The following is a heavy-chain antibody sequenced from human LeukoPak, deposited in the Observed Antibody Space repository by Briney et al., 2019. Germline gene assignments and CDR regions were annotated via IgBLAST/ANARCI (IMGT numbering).Heavy chain of an antibody. D-gene: IGHD1-7*01. CDR1: GGTFSSYA. J-gene: IGHJ4*02. V-gene: IGHV1-69*13. CDR3: ARETITGTTREYFDY. Sequence: SVKVSCKASGGTFSSYAISWVRQAPGQGLEWMGGIIPIFGTANYAQKFRGRVTITADESTSTAYMELSSLRSEDTAVYYCARETITGTTREYFDYWGQGTLVTVSS. CDR2: IIPIFGTA.